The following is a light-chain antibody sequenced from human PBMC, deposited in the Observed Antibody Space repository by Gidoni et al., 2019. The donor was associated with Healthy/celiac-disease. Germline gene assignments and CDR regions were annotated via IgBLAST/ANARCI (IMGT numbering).Light chain of an antibody. J-gene: IGKJ4*01. CDR2: DAT. V-gene: IGKV3-11*01. CDR3: QQRSNWRT. Sequence: IVFTQSPATLSLSPVESTTLSCRASQSVSSYLAWYQQKPAQALRLIIYDATNRATGIPARFSGSGSGTDFTLIISSLEPEDFAVYYCQQRSNWRTFGGGTKVEIK. CDR1: QSVSSY.